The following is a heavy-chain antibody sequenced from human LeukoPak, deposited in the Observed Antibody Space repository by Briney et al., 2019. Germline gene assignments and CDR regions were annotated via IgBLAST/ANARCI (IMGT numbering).Heavy chain of an antibody. Sequence: SETLSLTCTVSGGSISSSSYYWGWIRQPPGKGLEWIGSIYYSGSTNYNPSLKSRVTISVDKSKNQFSLKLSSVTAADTAVYYCARYEYCSSTSCYPDYWGQGTLVTVSS. CDR2: IYYSGST. CDR3: ARYEYCSSTSCYPDY. J-gene: IGHJ4*02. D-gene: IGHD2-2*01. CDR1: GGSISSSSYY. V-gene: IGHV4-39*07.